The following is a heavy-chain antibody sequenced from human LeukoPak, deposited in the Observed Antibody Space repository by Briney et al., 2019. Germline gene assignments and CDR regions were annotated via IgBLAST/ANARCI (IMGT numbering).Heavy chain of an antibody. Sequence: SQTLSLTCTVSGGSISSDDYYWSWIRQPPGKGLEWLGYIYYSGSTHYNASLKSRVTISVDTSKNQFSLKLSSVTAADTAVYFCARVGDGDYVFDYWGQGTLVTVSS. CDR3: ARVGDGDYVFDY. CDR1: GGSISSDDYY. CDR2: IYYSGST. J-gene: IGHJ4*02. V-gene: IGHV4-30-4*01. D-gene: IGHD4-17*01.